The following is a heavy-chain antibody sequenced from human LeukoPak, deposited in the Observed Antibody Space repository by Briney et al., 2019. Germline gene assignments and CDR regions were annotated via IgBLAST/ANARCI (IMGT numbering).Heavy chain of an antibody. D-gene: IGHD2-15*01. J-gene: IGHJ4*02. V-gene: IGHV4-61*02. CDR1: GGSLSSGSYY. Sequence: SETLSLTCTVSGGSLSSGSYYCSWIRQPAGKGLEWIWRIYTSGSTNYNPSLKSRVTISVDTSKNQFSLKLSSVTAADTAVYYCARVYCIGGSCYFAYWGQGTLVTVSS. CDR2: IYTSGST. CDR3: ARVYCIGGSCYFAY.